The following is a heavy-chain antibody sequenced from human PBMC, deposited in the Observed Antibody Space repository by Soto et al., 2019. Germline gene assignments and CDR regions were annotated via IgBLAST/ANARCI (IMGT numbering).Heavy chain of an antibody. CDR1: GGSISSGGYY. CDR2: IYYSGST. CDR3: ARHVYSSSWCDY. J-gene: IGHJ4*02. V-gene: IGHV4-31*03. Sequence: PSETLSLTCTVSGGSISSGGYYWSWIRQHPGKGLEWIGYIYYSGSTYYNPSLKSRVTISVDTSKNQFSLKLSSVTAAYTAVYYCARHVYSSSWCDYWGQGTLVTVSS. D-gene: IGHD6-13*01.